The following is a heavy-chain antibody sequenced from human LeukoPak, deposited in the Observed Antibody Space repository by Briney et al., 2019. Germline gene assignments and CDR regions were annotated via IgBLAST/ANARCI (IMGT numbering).Heavy chain of an antibody. CDR3: AGGGYSSRMLGFDP. CDR2: ISSSSSYI. D-gene: IGHD6-13*01. J-gene: IGHJ5*02. V-gene: IGHV3-21*01. CDR1: GFTFSSYS. Sequence: GGSLRVSCAASGFTFSSYSMNWVRQAPGKGLEWVSSISSSSSYIYYADSVKGRFTISRDNAKNSLYLQMNSLRAEDTAVYYCAGGGYSSRMLGFDPWGQGTLVTVSS.